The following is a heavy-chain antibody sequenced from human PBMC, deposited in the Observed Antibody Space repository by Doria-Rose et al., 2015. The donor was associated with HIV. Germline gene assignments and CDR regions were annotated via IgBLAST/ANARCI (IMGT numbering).Heavy chain of an antibody. D-gene: IGHD2-15*01. J-gene: IGHJ4*02. CDR2: INQSGST. CDR1: SGYY. Sequence: SGYYWTWIRQTPGKGLEWIGEINQSGSTNYNSSLKSRVTISVDTSKNQFSLKLNSVTAADTAVYYCARGARPSRAATSYWGQGTLVTVSS. V-gene: IGHV4-34*01. CDR3: ARGARPSRAATSY.